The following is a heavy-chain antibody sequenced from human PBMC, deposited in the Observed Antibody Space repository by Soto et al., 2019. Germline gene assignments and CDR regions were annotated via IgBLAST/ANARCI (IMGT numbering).Heavy chain of an antibody. CDR3: ARTGITGPNWFDP. Sequence: QVQLVESGGGVVQPGRSLRLSCAASGFTFSSYAMHWVRQAPGKGLEWVAVISYDGSNKYYADSVKGRFTISRDNSKNTLYLQMNSLRAEDTAVYYCARTGITGPNWFDPWGQGTLVTVSS. CDR1: GFTFSSYA. CDR2: ISYDGSNK. J-gene: IGHJ5*02. D-gene: IGHD1-20*01. V-gene: IGHV3-30-3*01.